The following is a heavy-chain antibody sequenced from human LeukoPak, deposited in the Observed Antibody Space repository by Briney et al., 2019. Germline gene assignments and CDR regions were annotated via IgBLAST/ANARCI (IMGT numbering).Heavy chain of an antibody. V-gene: IGHV1-3*01. D-gene: IGHD2-15*01. CDR2: INAGNGDT. CDR3: ARSANCSGGSCYLGY. J-gene: IGHJ4*02. Sequence: ASVKVSCKASGYIFTRNPMHWVRQAPGQRLEWMGWINAGNGDTKYSQKFQDRVTITRDTSASTAYMELSSLRSEDTAVYYCARSANCSGGSCYLGYWGQGSLVTVSS. CDR1: GYIFTRNP.